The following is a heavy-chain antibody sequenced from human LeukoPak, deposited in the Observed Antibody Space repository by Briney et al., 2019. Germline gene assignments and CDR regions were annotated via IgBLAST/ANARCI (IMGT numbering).Heavy chain of an antibody. V-gene: IGHV3-9*01. CDR3: AKAIYSNIYDY. Sequence: GGSLRLSCAASGFTFDDYAMHWVRQAPGKGLEWVSGISWNSGSIGYADSVKGRFTISRDNAKNSLYLQMNSLRAEDTALYYCAKAIYSNIYDYWGQGTLGTVSS. D-gene: IGHD6-13*01. CDR2: ISWNSGSI. CDR1: GFTFDDYA. J-gene: IGHJ4*02.